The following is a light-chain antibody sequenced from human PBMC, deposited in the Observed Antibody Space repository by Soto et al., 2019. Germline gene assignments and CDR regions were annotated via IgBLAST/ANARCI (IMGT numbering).Light chain of an antibody. J-gene: IGLJ2*01. CDR2: DVN. CDR3: SSYTNLNTLV. CDR1: SGDVGGYNY. Sequence: QSALTRPASVSGSPGHSITISCTGTSGDVGGYNYVSWYQHHPGKVPKLIIFDVNNRPSGVSDRFSGSKSGNAASLTISGLQAEDEADYYCSSYTNLNTLVFGGGTKLTVL. V-gene: IGLV2-14*03.